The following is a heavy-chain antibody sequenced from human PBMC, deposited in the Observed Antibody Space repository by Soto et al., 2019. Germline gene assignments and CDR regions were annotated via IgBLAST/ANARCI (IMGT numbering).Heavy chain of an antibody. CDR3: ARVDSISGVVSGFDY. J-gene: IGHJ4*02. CDR2: IYYSGST. CDR1: GGSISSGGYY. D-gene: IGHD3-3*01. V-gene: IGHV4-31*03. Sequence: QVQLQESGPGLVKPSQTLSLTCTVSGGSISSGGYYWSWIRQHPGKGLEWIGYIYYSGSTYYNPSLKSRVTISVDTSKTQFSLKLSSVTAADTVVYYCARVDSISGVVSGFDYWGQGTLVTVSS.